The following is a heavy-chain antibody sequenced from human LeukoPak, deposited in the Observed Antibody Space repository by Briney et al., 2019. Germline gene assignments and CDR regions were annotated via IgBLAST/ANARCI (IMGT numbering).Heavy chain of an antibody. J-gene: IGHJ5*02. D-gene: IGHD3-9*01. V-gene: IGHV1-69*06. CDR2: IIPIFGTA. CDR1: GGTFSSYA. Sequence: SVKVSCKASGGTFSSYAISWVRQAPGQGLEWTGGIIPIFGTANYAQKFQGRVTITADKSTSTAYMELSSLRSEDTAVYYCVSERGGFLTGLNWFDPWGQGTLVTVSS. CDR3: VSERGGFLTGLNWFDP.